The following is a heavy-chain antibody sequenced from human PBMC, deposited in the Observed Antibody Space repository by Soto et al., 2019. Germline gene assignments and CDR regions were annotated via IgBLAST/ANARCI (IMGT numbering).Heavy chain of an antibody. CDR1: GGTFSSNS. CDR3: ARLEQQLVDYWYFDV. Sequence: QVQLLQSGAEVKKPGSSVTVSCKASGGTFSSNSIGWVRQAPGQGLEWMGGIVPMFGTPKNAQNFQGRLTITADESTSTVYMNLSSLRPDDTAIYFCARLEQQLVDYWYFDVWGRGTLVTVSS. J-gene: IGHJ2*01. V-gene: IGHV1-69*12. D-gene: IGHD6-13*01. CDR2: IVPMFGTP.